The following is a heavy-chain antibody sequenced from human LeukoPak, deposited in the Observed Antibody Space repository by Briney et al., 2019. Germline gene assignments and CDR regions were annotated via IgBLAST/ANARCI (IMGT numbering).Heavy chain of an antibody. D-gene: IGHD6-13*01. CDR2: IYYSGST. J-gene: IGHJ4*02. V-gene: IGHV4-39*01. CDR1: GVSISSSSYY. Sequence: SETLSLTCTVSGVSISSSSYYWGWIRQPPGKGLEWIGSIYYSGSTYYNPSLKSRVTISVDTSKNQFSLKLSSVTAADTAVYYCARRSIAAAGTGFDYWGQGTLVTVSS. CDR3: ARRSIAAAGTGFDY.